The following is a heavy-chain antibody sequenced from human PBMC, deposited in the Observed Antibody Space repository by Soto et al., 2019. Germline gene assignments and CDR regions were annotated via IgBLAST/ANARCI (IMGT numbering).Heavy chain of an antibody. Sequence: VQLEQSGPEVKKPGSSVKVSCKASGGTFSTSALSWVRQAPGQGLEWMGGIMPVFPTPDYAQKFQGRVTITADESTSTAYMELGGLTSDATAVYYCARDKDRLQLGGNYYSILDVWGQGTGVTVSS. V-gene: IGHV1-69*12. J-gene: IGHJ6*02. CDR3: ARDKDRLQLGGNYYSILDV. CDR1: GGTFSTSA. D-gene: IGHD5-12*01. CDR2: IMPVFPTP.